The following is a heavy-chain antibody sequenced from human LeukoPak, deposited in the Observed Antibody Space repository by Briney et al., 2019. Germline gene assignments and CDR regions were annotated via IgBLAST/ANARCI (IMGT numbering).Heavy chain of an antibody. Sequence: GGSLRLSCAASGFSFSDHRMDWVRQAPGKGLEWVGRSSNKPNSYTTEYAASVKGRFTISRDDSKNSLFLQMSSLRAEDTAVYYCAGGRFYHDSPEWGQGTLVTVSS. CDR3: AGGRFYHDSPE. V-gene: IGHV3-72*01. CDR1: GFSFSDHR. J-gene: IGHJ4*02. D-gene: IGHD3-22*01. CDR2: SSNKPNSYTT.